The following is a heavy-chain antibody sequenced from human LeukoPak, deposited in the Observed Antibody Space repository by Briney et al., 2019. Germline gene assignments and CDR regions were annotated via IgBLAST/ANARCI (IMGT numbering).Heavy chain of an antibody. V-gene: IGHV3-21*01. Sequence: GGSLRLSCAASGFTFSSYSMNWVRQAPGKGLEWVSSISSSSSYIYYADSVKGRFTISRDNAKNSLYLQMNSLRAEDTAVYYCARMYSGSYYRFDYWGQGTLVTVSS. J-gene: IGHJ4*02. CDR1: GFTFSSYS. CDR2: ISSSSSYI. CDR3: ARMYSGSYYRFDY. D-gene: IGHD1-26*01.